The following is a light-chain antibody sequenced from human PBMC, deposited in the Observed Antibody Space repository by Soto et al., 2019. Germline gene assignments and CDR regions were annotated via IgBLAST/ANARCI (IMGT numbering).Light chain of an antibody. J-gene: IGKJ1*01. CDR3: QHYNSYSEA. V-gene: IGKV1-5*03. CDR1: QSISSY. Sequence: DIQMTQSPSALSAPVGDTVTITCRASQSISSYLNWYQQKTGKDTKLMIYKASTLKSGVPSRFSSSGSGTEFTLTISSLQPDDLATYYCQHYNSYSEAVGQGTQLEIK. CDR2: KAS.